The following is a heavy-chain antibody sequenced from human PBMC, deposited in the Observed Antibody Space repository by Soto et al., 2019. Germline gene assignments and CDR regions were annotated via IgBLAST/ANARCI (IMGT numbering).Heavy chain of an antibody. CDR1: GYTFTGYY. D-gene: IGHD2-2*02. V-gene: IGHV1-2*02. CDR3: ARRYCSSTSCYRTLGY. Sequence: ASVKVSCKASGYTFTGYYMHWVRQAPGQGPEWMGWINPNSGGTNYAQKFQGRVTMTRDTSISTAYMELSRLRSDDTAVYYCARRYCSSTSCYRTLGYWGQGTLVTVSS. J-gene: IGHJ4*02. CDR2: INPNSGGT.